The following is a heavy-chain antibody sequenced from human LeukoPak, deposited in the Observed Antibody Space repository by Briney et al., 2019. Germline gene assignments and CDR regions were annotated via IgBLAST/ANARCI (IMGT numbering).Heavy chain of an antibody. CDR3: ATAQQLVLYYFDY. V-gene: IGHV3-53*01. CDR2: IYSGGST. J-gene: IGHJ4*02. Sequence: GGSLRLSCAASGFTVSSNYMSWVRQAPGKGLEWASVIYSGGSTYYADSVKGRFTISRDNSKNTLYLQMNSLRAEDTAVYYCATAQQLVLYYFDYWGQGTLVTVSS. CDR1: GFTVSSNY. D-gene: IGHD6-13*01.